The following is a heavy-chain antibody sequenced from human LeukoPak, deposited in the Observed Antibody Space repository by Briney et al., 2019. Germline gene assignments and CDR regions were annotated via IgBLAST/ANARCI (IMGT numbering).Heavy chain of an antibody. Sequence: SGPALVKPTQTLTLTFTFSGFSLPTAGMSVSWIRQPPGKALEWLARIDWDDDEFYSTSLKTRLSISKDTSNNQVVLVMTNVDPVDTGTYYCARTPGPAIGDGLDIWGQGTLVTVSS. D-gene: IGHD3-10*01. CDR2: IDWDDDE. J-gene: IGHJ3*02. CDR1: GFSLPTAGMS. CDR3: ARTPGPAIGDGLDI. V-gene: IGHV2-70*17.